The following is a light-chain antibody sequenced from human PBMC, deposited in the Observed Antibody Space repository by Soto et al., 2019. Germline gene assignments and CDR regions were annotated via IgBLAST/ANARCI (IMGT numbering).Light chain of an antibody. CDR3: QQTYSSPLP. CDR1: QHISNY. Sequence: DIQMTQSPSSLSASVGDRVTITCRASQHISNYLHWYQQKLGRAPNLLIYSASNLQSGVPSRFSGSGSGPDFTLTISSLRTDDFATYFCQQTYSSPLPVGGGTKVDI. J-gene: IGKJ4*01. CDR2: SAS. V-gene: IGKV1-39*01.